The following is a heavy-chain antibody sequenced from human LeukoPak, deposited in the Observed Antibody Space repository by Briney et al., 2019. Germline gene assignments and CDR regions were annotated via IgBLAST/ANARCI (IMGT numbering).Heavy chain of an antibody. V-gene: IGHV3-30-3*01. CDR1: GFTFSSYA. CDR2: ISYDGSNK. Sequence: GGSLRLSCAASGFTFSSYAMHWVRQAPGKGLEWVAVISYDGSNKYYADSVKGRFTISRDNSKNTLYPQMNSLRAEDTAVYYCARDLGGSRDYWGQGTLVTVSS. CDR3: ARDLGGSRDY. J-gene: IGHJ4*02. D-gene: IGHD3-16*01.